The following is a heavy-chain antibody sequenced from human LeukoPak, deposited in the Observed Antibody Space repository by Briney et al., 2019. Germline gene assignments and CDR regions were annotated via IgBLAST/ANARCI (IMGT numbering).Heavy chain of an antibody. D-gene: IGHD2-15*01. Sequence: GRSLRLSCAASGFTFSSYAMHWVRQAPGKGLEWVAVISYDGSNKYYADSVKGRFTISRDNSKNTLYLQMNSLRAEDTAVYYCARGGYCSGGSCYPIYYYYYGMDVWGQGTTVTVCS. V-gene: IGHV3-30-3*01. CDR1: GFTFSSYA. J-gene: IGHJ6*02. CDR2: ISYDGSNK. CDR3: ARGGYCSGGSCYPIYYYYYGMDV.